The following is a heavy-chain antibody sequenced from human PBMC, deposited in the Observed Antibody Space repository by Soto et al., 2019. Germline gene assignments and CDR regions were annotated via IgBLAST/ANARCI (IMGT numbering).Heavy chain of an antibody. D-gene: IGHD2-8*02. J-gene: IGHJ4*02. CDR3: ATETHWSFDY. Sequence: GGSLILSCAASGFTFSSFWMSWVRQAPGKGLEWVANVKPDGSDKYYVDSVKGRFTISRDNAKDSLYLQMNSLRAEDTAVYYCATETHWSFDYWGQGALVTVSS. V-gene: IGHV3-7*01. CDR1: GFTFSSFW. CDR2: VKPDGSDK.